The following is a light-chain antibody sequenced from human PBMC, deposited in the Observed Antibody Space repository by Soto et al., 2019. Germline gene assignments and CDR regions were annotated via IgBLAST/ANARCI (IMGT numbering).Light chain of an antibody. CDR1: QSVSSSY. J-gene: IGKJ1*01. CDR3: QSART. Sequence: EIVLTQSPGTLSLSPGERATLSCRASQSVSSSYLAWYQQKPGQAPRLLIYGASSRATGIPDRFSGSGSGTDFTLTISSLQSEDFAVYYCQSARTFGQGTKVEIK. V-gene: IGKV3-20*01. CDR2: GAS.